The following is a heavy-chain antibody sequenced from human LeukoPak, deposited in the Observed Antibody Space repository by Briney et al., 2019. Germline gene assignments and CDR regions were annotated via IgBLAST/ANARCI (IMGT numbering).Heavy chain of an antibody. CDR3: AKGNPYTSSPLDY. J-gene: IGHJ4*02. V-gene: IGHV3-23*01. D-gene: IGHD6-6*01. CDR1: GYIFSNSA. CDR2: ISANGVST. Sequence: GGSLRLSCAASGYIFSNSAMTWVRQAPGKGLEWVSGISANGVSTYYADSVKGRFTISRDSSKNTLYLRMNSLRVEDTAVYYCAKGNPYTSSPLDYWGQGILVTVSS.